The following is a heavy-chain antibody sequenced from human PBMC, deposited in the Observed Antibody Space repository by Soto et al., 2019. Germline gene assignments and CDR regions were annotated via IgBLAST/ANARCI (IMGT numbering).Heavy chain of an antibody. D-gene: IGHD6-19*01. CDR3: AKEVHDSSGWYKWSWFDP. J-gene: IGHJ5*02. V-gene: IGHV3-23*01. Sequence: GGSLRLSCAASGFTFSSYAMSWVRQAPGKGLEWVSAISGSGGSTYYADSVKGRFTISRDNSKNTLYLQMNSLRAEDTAVYYCAKEVHDSSGWYKWSWFDPWGQGTLVTVSS. CDR2: ISGSGGST. CDR1: GFTFSSYA.